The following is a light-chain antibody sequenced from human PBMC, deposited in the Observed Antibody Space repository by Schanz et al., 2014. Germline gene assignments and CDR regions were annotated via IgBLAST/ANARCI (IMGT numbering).Light chain of an antibody. CDR2: DVS. CDR3: CSYAGSYTFT. J-gene: IGLJ3*02. V-gene: IGLV2-14*01. CDR1: SSDVGGYNY. Sequence: QSALTQPASVSGSPGQSITISCTGTSSDVGGYNYVSWYQQHPGKAPKLMIYDVSNRPSGVSNRFSGSKSGNTASLTISGLQAEDEADYYCCSYAGSYTFTFGGGTKVTVL.